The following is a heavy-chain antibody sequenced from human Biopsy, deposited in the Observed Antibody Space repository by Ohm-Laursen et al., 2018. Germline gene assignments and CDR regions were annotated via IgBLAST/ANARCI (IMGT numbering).Heavy chain of an antibody. CDR3: VKHALRLGPKKNWFDT. D-gene: IGHD3-16*01. V-gene: IGHV4-59*08. CDR1: DGSINSYY. Sequence: PSDTLSLTCTVSDGSINSYYWSWIRQSPGEGLEWIGYISNRGSTYYNPSLKSRVTISIDASKNQFSLKLTSVTAAGTTVYYCVKHALRLGPKKNWFDTWGQGTLVTVSS. J-gene: IGHJ5*02. CDR2: ISNRGST.